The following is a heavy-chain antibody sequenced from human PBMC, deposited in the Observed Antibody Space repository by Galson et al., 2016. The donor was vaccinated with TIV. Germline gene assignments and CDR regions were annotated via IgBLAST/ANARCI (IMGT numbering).Heavy chain of an antibody. CDR2: ISSSGSLT. D-gene: IGHD3-10*01. CDR3: ARVGVYMGYGMDV. Sequence: SLRLSCAASGFTFTSFSINWVRQAPGKGLEWVSSISSSGSLTYYADSVKGRFTISRGNAKNSVFLQMNSLRAEDTAVYHCARVGVYMGYGMDVWGQGTTVTVFS. J-gene: IGHJ6*02. CDR1: GFTFTSFS. V-gene: IGHV3-21*01.